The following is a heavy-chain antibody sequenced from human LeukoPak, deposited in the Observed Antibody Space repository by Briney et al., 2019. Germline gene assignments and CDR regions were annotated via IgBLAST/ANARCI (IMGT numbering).Heavy chain of an antibody. CDR1: GFTFNGHW. Sequence: PGGSLRLSCEASGFTFNGHWMHWVRQAPGKGLEWVSGISGSGGSTYYADSVKGRFTISRDNSKNTLYLQMNSLRVEDTAVYYCAKDRGGVVVRAFDYWGQGTLVTVSS. V-gene: IGHV3-23*01. CDR3: AKDRGGVVVRAFDY. J-gene: IGHJ4*02. D-gene: IGHD3-22*01. CDR2: ISGSGGST.